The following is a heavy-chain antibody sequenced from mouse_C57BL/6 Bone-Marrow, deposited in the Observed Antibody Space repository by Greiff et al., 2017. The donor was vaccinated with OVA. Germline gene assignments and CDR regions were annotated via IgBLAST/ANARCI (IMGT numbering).Heavy chain of an antibody. CDR2: ISNGGGST. Sequence: EVKLMESGGGLAQPGGSLKLSCAASGFTFSDFYMYWIRQTPEKRLEWVAYISNGGGSTYYPDTVKGRFTISRDNAKNTLYLQMSRLKSEDTAMYYCARLDAMDYWGQGTSVTVSS. V-gene: IGHV5-12*01. J-gene: IGHJ4*01. CDR1: GFTFSDFY. CDR3: ARLDAMDY.